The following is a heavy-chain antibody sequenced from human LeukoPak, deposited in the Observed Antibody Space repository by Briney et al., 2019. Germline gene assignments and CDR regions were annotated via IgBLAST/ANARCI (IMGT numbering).Heavy chain of an antibody. Sequence: GGSLRLSCAASGFTFSNAWMTWVRQAPGKGLEWVSSISSSSSYIYYADSVKGRFTISRDNAKNSLYLQMNSLRAEDTAVYYCARLVTTFDPWGQGTLVTVSS. CDR3: ARLVTTFDP. D-gene: IGHD4-11*01. CDR2: ISSSSSYI. CDR1: GFTFSNAW. J-gene: IGHJ5*02. V-gene: IGHV3-21*01.